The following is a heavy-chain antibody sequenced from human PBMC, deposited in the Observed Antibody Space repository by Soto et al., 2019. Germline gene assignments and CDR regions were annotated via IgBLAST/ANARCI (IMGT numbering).Heavy chain of an antibody. CDR3: AVDSSGYYSRWFDP. D-gene: IGHD3-22*01. Sequence: GESLKISCQASGYSFTTFWITWVRQMPGKGLEWMGTVDPRDSYANYSPSFQGHVTISAHKSISTAYLQWSSLKASDTAVYYCAVDSSGYYSRWFDPWGQGTLVTVSS. CDR1: GYSFTTFW. CDR2: VDPRDSYA. J-gene: IGHJ5*02. V-gene: IGHV5-10-1*01.